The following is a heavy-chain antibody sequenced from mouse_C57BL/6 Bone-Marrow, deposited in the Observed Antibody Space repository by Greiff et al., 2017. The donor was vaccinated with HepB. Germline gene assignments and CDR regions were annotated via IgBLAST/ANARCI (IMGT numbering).Heavy chain of an antibody. CDR2: INPNNGGT. D-gene: IGHD2-10*01. CDR1: GYTFTDYY. J-gene: IGHJ4*01. Sequence: EVKLQQSGPELVKPGASVKISCKASGYTFTDYYMNWVKQSHGKSLEWIGDINPNNGGTSYNQKFKGKATLTVDKSSSTAYMELRSLTSEDSAVYYCARPYQYAMDYWGQGTSVTVSS. V-gene: IGHV1-26*01. CDR3: ARPYQYAMDY.